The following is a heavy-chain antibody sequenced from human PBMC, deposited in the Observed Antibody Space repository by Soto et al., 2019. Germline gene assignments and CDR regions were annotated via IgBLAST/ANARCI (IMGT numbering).Heavy chain of an antibody. Sequence: QVQLVQSGAEVKKPGSSVKVSCKASGGTFSSYAISWVRQAPGQGLEWMGGIIPIFGTANYAQKFQGRVTITADESTSTAYMELSSLRSEDTAVYYCARDLGYCISTSCYEYYYYGMDVWGQGTTVTVSS. CDR1: GGTFSSYA. J-gene: IGHJ6*02. CDR3: ARDLGYCISTSCYEYYYYGMDV. D-gene: IGHD2-2*01. V-gene: IGHV1-69*12. CDR2: IIPIFGTA.